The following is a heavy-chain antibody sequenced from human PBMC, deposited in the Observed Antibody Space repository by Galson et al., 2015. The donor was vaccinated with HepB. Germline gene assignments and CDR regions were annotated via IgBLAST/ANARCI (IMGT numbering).Heavy chain of an antibody. CDR1: GFTFSSYS. J-gene: IGHJ6*02. CDR3: ASISNLYGSGSLRGWDV. V-gene: IGHV3-48*01. CDR2: ISSSSSTI. Sequence: SLRLSCAASGFTFSSYSMNWVRQAPGKGLEWVSYISSSSSTIYYADSVKGRFTISRDNAKNSLYLQMNSLRAEDTAVYYCASISNLYGSGSLRGWDVWGQGTTVTVSS. D-gene: IGHD3-10*01.